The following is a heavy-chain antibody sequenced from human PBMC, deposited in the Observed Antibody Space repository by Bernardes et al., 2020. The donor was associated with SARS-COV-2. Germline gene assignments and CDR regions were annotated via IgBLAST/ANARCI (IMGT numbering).Heavy chain of an antibody. D-gene: IGHD6-13*01. V-gene: IGHV3-74*01. CDR2: INSDGTST. Sequence: SLSLSCAASEFTFSSYWMHWIRQAPGQGLVWVSRINSDGTSTSYADSVKGRFTISRDNAKNTMYLQMNSLRAEDTAMYYCARGHPGYSSSWSDTWGQGTLVTVSS. J-gene: IGHJ5*02. CDR3: ARGHPGYSSSWSDT. CDR1: EFTFSSYW.